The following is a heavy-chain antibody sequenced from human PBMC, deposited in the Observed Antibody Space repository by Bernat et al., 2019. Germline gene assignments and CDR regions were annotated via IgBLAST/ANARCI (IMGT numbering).Heavy chain of an antibody. CDR3: ARLGYGIAAAGTFDL. J-gene: IGHJ2*01. Sequence: EVQLLESGGGLVQPGGSLRLSCAASGFTFSSYAMSWVRQAPGKGLEWVSAISGSGGSTYYADSVKGRFTISRDNSKNTLYLQMNSLRSEDTAVYYCARLGYGIAAAGTFDLWGRGTLVTVSS. CDR1: GFTFSSYA. D-gene: IGHD6-13*01. V-gene: IGHV3-23*01. CDR2: ISGSGGST.